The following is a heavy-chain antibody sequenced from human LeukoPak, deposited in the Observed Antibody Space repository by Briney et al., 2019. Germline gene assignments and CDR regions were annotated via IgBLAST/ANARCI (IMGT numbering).Heavy chain of an antibody. CDR1: GFTFSGYE. CDR2: ISSSGSTI. CDR3: ARDPYSGGYGAYYYYYMDV. V-gene: IGHV3-48*03. Sequence: GGSLRLSCAASGFTFSGYEMNWVRQAPGKGLEWVSYISSSGSTIYYADSVKGRFTISRDNAKNSLYLQMNSLRAEDTAVYYCARDPYSGGYGAYYYYYMDVWGKGTTVTVSS. D-gene: IGHD6-19*01. J-gene: IGHJ6*03.